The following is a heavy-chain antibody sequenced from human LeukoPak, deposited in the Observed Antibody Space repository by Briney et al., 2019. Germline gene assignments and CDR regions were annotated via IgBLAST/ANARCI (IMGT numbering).Heavy chain of an antibody. D-gene: IGHD4-23*01. V-gene: IGHV4-59*12. CDR3: ASLRADGGNYPRFDY. CDR2: IYYSGTT. Sequence: KTSETLSLTCTVSGGSISSYYWSWIRQPPGKGLEWIGYIYYSGTTNYNPSLKSRLTISLDTSKRQFSLKMTSMTAADTAVYYCASLRADGGNYPRFDYWGQGALVTVSA. CDR1: GGSISSYY. J-gene: IGHJ4*02.